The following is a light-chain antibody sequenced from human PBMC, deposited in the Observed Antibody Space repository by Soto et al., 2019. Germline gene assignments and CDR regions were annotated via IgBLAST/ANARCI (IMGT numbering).Light chain of an antibody. CDR2: AAS. V-gene: IGKV1-12*01. Sequence: IQMTQSPSSVSASIGDRVTLTCRASQDVRTWLAWYQQKPGRAPKLLIHAASRLQSGVPSRFSGSGSGTDFTLTISNPQPDDLGTYYCQQVNDSPLTFGPGTKVDIK. J-gene: IGKJ3*01. CDR1: QDVRTW. CDR3: QQVNDSPLT.